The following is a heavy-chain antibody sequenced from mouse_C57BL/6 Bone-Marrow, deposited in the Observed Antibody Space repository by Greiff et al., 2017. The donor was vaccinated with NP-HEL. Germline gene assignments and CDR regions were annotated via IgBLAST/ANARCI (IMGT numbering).Heavy chain of an antibody. CDR2: IDPSDSYT. Sequence: QVQLKQPGAELVKPGASVKLSCKASGYTFTSYWMQWVKQRPGQGLEWIGEIDPSDSYTNYNQKFKGKATLTVDTSSSTAYMQLSSLTSEDSAVYYCARRDYDWDYWGQGTTLTVSS. J-gene: IGHJ2*01. V-gene: IGHV1-50*01. CDR1: GYTFTSYW. D-gene: IGHD2-4*01. CDR3: ARRDYDWDY.